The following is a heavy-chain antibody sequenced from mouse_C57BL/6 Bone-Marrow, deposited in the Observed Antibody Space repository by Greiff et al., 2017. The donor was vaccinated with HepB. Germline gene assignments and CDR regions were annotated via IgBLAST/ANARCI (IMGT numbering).Heavy chain of an antibody. J-gene: IGHJ2*01. D-gene: IGHD1-1*01. Sequence: VQLKQSVAELVRPGASVKLSCTASGFNIKNTYMHWVKQRPEQGLEWIGRIDPANGNTKYAPKFQGKATITADTSSNTAYLQLSSLTSEDTAIYYCASFAVVAPDYFDYWGQGTTLTVSS. V-gene: IGHV14-3*01. CDR1: GFNIKNTY. CDR3: ASFAVVAPDYFDY. CDR2: IDPANGNT.